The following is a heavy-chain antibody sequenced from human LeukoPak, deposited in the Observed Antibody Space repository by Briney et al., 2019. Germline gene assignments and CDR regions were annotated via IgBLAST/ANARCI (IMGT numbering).Heavy chain of an antibody. J-gene: IGHJ4*02. V-gene: IGHV4-31*03. Sequence: SETLSLTCTVSGGSISSGGYHWSWIRQHPGKGLEWIGYIYYSGSTYYNPSLKSRVTISVDTSKNQFSLKLSSVTAADTAVYYCARGDDSSGYYYSDFFDYWGQGTLVTVSS. D-gene: IGHD3-22*01. CDR1: GGSISSGGYH. CDR3: ARGDDSSGYYYSDFFDY. CDR2: IYYSGST.